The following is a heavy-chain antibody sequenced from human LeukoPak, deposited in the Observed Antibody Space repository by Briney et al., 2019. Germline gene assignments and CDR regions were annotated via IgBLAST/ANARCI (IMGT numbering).Heavy chain of an antibody. J-gene: IGHJ4*02. CDR3: ARGSSTSCFY. CDR2: INSDGSST. D-gene: IGHD2-2*01. Sequence: PGGSLRLSCAASGFTFSSHWMHWVRQAPGKGLVWVSRINSDGSSTSYADSVKGRFTISRDSAKNTLYLQMNSLRAEDTAVYHCARGSSTSCFYWGQGTLVTVSS. V-gene: IGHV3-74*01. CDR1: GFTFSSHW.